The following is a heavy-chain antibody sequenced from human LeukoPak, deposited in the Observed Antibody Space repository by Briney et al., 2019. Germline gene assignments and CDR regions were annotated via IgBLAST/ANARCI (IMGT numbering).Heavy chain of an antibody. Sequence: SETLSLTCTVSGYSISSGYYWGWIRQPPGKGLEWIGSIYHSGSTYYNPSLKSRVTISVDTSKNRFSLKLNSVTAADTAVYFCARKSLRIGSNNWFDPWGQGTLVTVSS. V-gene: IGHV4-38-2*02. CDR2: IYHSGST. D-gene: IGHD2-21*01. J-gene: IGHJ5*02. CDR3: ARKSLRIGSNNWFDP. CDR1: GYSISSGYY.